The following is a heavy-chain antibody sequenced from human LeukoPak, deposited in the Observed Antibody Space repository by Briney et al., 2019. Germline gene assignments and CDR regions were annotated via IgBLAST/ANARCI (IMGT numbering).Heavy chain of an antibody. Sequence: ASVKVSCKVSGYTLTELSMHWVRQAPGKGLEWMGGFDPEDGETIYAQKFQGRVTTTEDTSTDTAYMELSSLRSEDTAVYYCATLLLSSWYPRWFDPWGQGTLVTVSS. D-gene: IGHD6-13*01. CDR1: GYTLTELS. V-gene: IGHV1-24*01. CDR3: ATLLLSSWYPRWFDP. J-gene: IGHJ5*02. CDR2: FDPEDGET.